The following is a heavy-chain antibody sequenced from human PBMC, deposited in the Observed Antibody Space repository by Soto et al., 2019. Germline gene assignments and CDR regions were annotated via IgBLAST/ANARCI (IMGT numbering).Heavy chain of an antibody. Sequence: QEQLVQSGAEVKKPGSSVKVSCKASGGLFSSYPISWVRQVPGQGLEWMGGIIPVFLTAYYTQRFQGRVTITAHESTNTAYMELSSLRSEDTAIYYCARGGSGYTWFNEFWGQGTLVTVSS. CDR1: GGLFSSYP. D-gene: IGHD3-22*01. J-gene: IGHJ4*02. CDR2: IIPVFLTA. V-gene: IGHV1-69*01. CDR3: ARGGSGYTWFNEF.